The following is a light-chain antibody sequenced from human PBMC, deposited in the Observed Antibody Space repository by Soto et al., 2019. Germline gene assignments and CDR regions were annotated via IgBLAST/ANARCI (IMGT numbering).Light chain of an antibody. Sequence: DIQMTQSPSTLSASVGERVTIPCRASHSNSSWLAWYQQKPGKAPKLLVYGASTLQSGVPSRFGGSGSGTEFTLTISSLQPDDFATYYCQQYDTYSPFTFGQGTKLEIK. J-gene: IGKJ2*01. V-gene: IGKV1-5*01. CDR1: HSNSSW. CDR3: QQYDTYSPFT. CDR2: GAS.